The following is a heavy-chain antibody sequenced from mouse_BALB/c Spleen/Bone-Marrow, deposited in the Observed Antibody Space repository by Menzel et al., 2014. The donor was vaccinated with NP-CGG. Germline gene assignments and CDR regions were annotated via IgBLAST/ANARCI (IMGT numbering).Heavy chain of an antibody. CDR2: IDPANGNT. V-gene: IGHV14-3*02. Sequence: VQLKESAAELVKPGASVKLSCAASGFNIKDTYMHWAKQSPEQGQEWIGRIDPANGNTKYDPKFQGKATITADTSSNTAYLQLSSLTYEDTAVYYCARWESCGMDDWGQGDSVIVSS. J-gene: IGHJ4*01. CDR3: ARWESCGMDD. CDR1: GFNIKDTY. D-gene: IGHD4-1*01.